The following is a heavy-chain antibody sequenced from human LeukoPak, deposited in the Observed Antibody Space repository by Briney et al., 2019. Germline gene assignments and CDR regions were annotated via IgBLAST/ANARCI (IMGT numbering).Heavy chain of an antibody. V-gene: IGHV1-69*13. CDR3: ARENRQKEYSSSSGGYYYYMDV. J-gene: IGHJ6*03. D-gene: IGHD6-6*01. Sequence: SGKVSCKASGGTFSSYAISWVRQAPGQGLEWMGGIIPIFGTANYAQKFQGRVTITADESTSTAYMELSSLRSEDTAVYYCARENRQKEYSSSSGGYYYYMDVWGKGTTVTVSS. CDR2: IIPIFGTA. CDR1: GGTFSSYA.